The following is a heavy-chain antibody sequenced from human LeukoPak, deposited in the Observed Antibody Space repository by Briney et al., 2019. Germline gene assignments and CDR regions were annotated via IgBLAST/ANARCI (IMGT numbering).Heavy chain of an antibody. V-gene: IGHV4-39*07. CDR1: GGSISSSSYY. CDR2: IYYSGST. J-gene: IGHJ4*02. Sequence: PSETLSLTCTVSGGSISSSSYYWGWIRQPPGKGLEWIGSIYYSGSTYYNPSLKSRVTISVDTSKNQFSLKLSSVTAADTAVYYCARPSSGYYDGEGFDYWGQGTLVTVSS. CDR3: ARPSSGYYDGEGFDY. D-gene: IGHD3-22*01.